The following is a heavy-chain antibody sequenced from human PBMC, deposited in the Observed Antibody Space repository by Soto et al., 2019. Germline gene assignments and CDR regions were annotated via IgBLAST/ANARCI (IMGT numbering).Heavy chain of an antibody. V-gene: IGHV4-34*01. Sequence: QVQLQQWGAGLLKPSETLSLTCAVYGGSFSGYYWTWIRQPPGKGLEWVGEIIHNGVANYNPSLKSRVTISVDTSKNKFSLNLSSVTAADTAVYYCARGDLQGIAAAVTQGRLPSRRNWFDPWGQGTLVTVSS. J-gene: IGHJ5*02. CDR1: GGSFSGYY. D-gene: IGHD6-13*01. CDR2: IIHNGVA. CDR3: ARGDLQGIAAAVTQGRLPSRRNWFDP.